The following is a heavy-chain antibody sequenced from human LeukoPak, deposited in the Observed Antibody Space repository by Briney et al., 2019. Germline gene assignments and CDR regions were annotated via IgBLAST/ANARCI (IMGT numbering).Heavy chain of an antibody. CDR2: INHSGST. CDR1: GGSFSGYY. D-gene: IGHD1-26*01. V-gene: IGHV4-34*01. Sequence: SETLSLTCAVYGGSFSGYYWSWIRQPPGKGLEWIGEINHSGSTNYNPSLKSRVTISVDTSKNQFSLKLSSVTAADTAVYYCAREVGANNWFDPWGQGTLVTVSS. J-gene: IGHJ5*02. CDR3: AREVGANNWFDP.